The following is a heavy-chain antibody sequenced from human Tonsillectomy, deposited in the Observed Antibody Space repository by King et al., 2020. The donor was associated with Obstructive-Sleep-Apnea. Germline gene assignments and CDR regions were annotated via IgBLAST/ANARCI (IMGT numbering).Heavy chain of an antibody. D-gene: IGHD4-17*01. Sequence: QLVQSGAEVKKPGASGKVSCKASGYTFTSYGISWVRQAPGQGLEVMGWISAYNGNTNYAQKRPGRITMTTDTSTSPAYMELRSLGSDDTAVYYCAMTTVTTGENYYYYGMDVWGQGTTVTVSS. V-gene: IGHV1-18*01. CDR2: ISAYNGNT. J-gene: IGHJ6*02. CDR3: AMTTVTTGENYYYYGMDV. CDR1: GYTFTSYG.